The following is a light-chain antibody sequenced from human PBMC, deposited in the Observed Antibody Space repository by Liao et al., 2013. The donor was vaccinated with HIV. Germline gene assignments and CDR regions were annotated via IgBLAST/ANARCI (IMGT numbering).Light chain of an antibody. CDR2: QDT. CDR3: QLWDSSSDHYV. V-gene: IGLV3-21*01. CDR1: NIGSKS. J-gene: IGLJ1*01. Sequence: SYELTQPPSVSAAPGETARIPCGENNIGSKSVHWYQLKPGQSPVLVVYQDTKRPSGIPERFSGSYSGNTATLTISRVEAGDEADYYCQLWDSSSDHYVFGTGTKVTVL.